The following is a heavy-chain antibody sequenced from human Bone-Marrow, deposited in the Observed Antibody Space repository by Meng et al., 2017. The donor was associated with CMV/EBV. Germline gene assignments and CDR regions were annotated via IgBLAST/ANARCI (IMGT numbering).Heavy chain of an antibody. Sequence: ASVKVSCKASGYTFNGYDLHWVRQAPGEGLEWMGWINPKSGGTNYGQRFQGRVTMTRDTSINTVYMELNRLRSYDTAVYYCAKALYTNYYSTYYGLDVWGQGTTVTVSS. D-gene: IGHD3-22*01. V-gene: IGHV1-2*02. CDR1: GYTFNGYD. J-gene: IGHJ6*01. CDR3: AKALYTNYYSTYYGLDV. CDR2: INPKSGGT.